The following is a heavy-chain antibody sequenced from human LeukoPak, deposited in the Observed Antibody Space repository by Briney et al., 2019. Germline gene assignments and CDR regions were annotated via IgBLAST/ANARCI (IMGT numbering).Heavy chain of an antibody. CDR3: ARGSYSYGNAFDC. Sequence: SETLSLTCTVSGASVSGSAYYWGWIRQPPGKGLEWIGSMHYSGSTYYNPSLKSRVTMSVDTSKNQFSLNLNSVTAADTAVYFCARGSYSYGNAFDCWGQGTLVTVSS. D-gene: IGHD5-18*01. CDR1: GASVSGSAYY. V-gene: IGHV4-39*07. CDR2: MHYSGST. J-gene: IGHJ4*02.